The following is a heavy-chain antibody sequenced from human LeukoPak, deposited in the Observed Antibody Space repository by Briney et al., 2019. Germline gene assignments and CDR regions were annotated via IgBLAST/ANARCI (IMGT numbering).Heavy chain of an antibody. CDR2: INPNSGGT. D-gene: IGHD3-10*01. J-gene: IGHJ4*02. Sequence: ASVTVSCKASGYTFTGYYMHWVRQAPGQGLEWMGWINPNSGGTNYAQKFQGRVTMTRDTSISTAYMELSRLRSDDTAVYYCAREGTRYGSGSPYDYWGQGTLVTVSS. CDR1: GYTFTGYY. V-gene: IGHV1-2*02. CDR3: AREGTRYGSGSPYDY.